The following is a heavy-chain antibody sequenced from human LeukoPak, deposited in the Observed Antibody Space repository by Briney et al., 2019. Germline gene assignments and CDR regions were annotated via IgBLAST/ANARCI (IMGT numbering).Heavy chain of an antibody. CDR1: GFTFSSHV. J-gene: IGHJ6*03. CDR2: ICGSGSTT. CDR3: ARAWVPDFYYMDV. V-gene: IGHV3-23*01. D-gene: IGHD1-14*01. Sequence: PGGSPRLSCAASGFTFSSHVMTWVRQAPGKGLEWVSSICGSGSTTYHTDSVKGRFTISRDNFMNTLYLQMNSLRVEDTAVYYCARAWVPDFYYMDVWGKGTTVTVSS.